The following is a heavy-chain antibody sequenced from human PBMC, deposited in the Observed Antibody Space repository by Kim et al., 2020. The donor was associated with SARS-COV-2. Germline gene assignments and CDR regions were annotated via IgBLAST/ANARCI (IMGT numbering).Heavy chain of an antibody. D-gene: IGHD3-9*01. CDR1: GYTFTGYY. Sequence: ASVKVSCKASGYTFTGYYIHWVRQAPGQGLEWMGRITPYNGDTDFAQKFQGRVTLTRDTSISTAYMELTRLKFDDTAVYYCAREEIHYDILTGYYTRRDFDKWGQGALVTVSS. J-gene: IGHJ4*02. V-gene: IGHV1-2*06. CDR3: AREEIHYDILTGYYTRRDFDK. CDR2: ITPYNGDT.